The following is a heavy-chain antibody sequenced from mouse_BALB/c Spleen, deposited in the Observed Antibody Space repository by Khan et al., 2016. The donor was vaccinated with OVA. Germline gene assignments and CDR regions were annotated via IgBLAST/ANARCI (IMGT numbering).Heavy chain of an antibody. Sequence: QIQLVQSGAELAKPGASVKMSCKASGYTFINYWILWVKQRPGQGLEWIGYIKPSIGDTDNNQNFKDKATLTADKSSRTSYMQLSSLTSEDSAVYYCARRGLRWDFDYWGQGTTLTVSS. J-gene: IGHJ2*01. V-gene: IGHV1-7*01. CDR3: ARRGLRWDFDY. D-gene: IGHD1-1*02. CDR2: IKPSIGDT. CDR1: GYTFINYW.